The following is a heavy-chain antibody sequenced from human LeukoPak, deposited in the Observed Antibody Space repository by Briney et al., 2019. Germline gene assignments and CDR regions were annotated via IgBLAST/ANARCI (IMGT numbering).Heavy chain of an antibody. D-gene: IGHD5-24*01. CDR1: GFTFSDYG. V-gene: IGHV3-33*01. Sequence: AGGSLRLSCAASGFTFSDYGMHWVRQTPGRGLEWVAAIWYDGSNKYYADSVEGRFTISRDNSKNTLYLQMNSLRAEDTAVYYCARSEDAEMATIYYYFDYWGQGILVIVSS. J-gene: IGHJ4*02. CDR3: ARSEDAEMATIYYYFDY. CDR2: IWYDGSNK.